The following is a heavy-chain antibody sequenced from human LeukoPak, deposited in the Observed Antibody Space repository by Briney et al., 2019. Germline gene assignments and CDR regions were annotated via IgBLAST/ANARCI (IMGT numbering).Heavy chain of an antibody. Sequence: PGGSPRLSCAASGFTFSSYGMHWVRQAPGKGLEWVAVISYDGSNKYYADSVKGRFTISRDNSKNTLYLQMNSLRAEDTAVYYCAKVGIQLWFFDYWGQGTLVTVSS. CDR2: ISYDGSNK. V-gene: IGHV3-30*18. J-gene: IGHJ4*02. CDR3: AKVGIQLWFFDY. D-gene: IGHD5-18*01. CDR1: GFTFSSYG.